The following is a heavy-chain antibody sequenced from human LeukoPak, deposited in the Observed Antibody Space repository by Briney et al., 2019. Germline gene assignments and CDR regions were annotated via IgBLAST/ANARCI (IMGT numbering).Heavy chain of an antibody. CDR2: ITGSGGST. D-gene: IGHD3-10*01. V-gene: IGHV3-23*01. Sequence: GGSLRLSCAASGFTFSKYAMNWVRQAPGKGLEWVSVITGSGGSTYYADSVKGRFIISRDNSKNTLYMQMNSLRAGDTAVYYCARQRLGFGESLDYWGQGTLVAVSS. J-gene: IGHJ4*02. CDR1: GFTFSKYA. CDR3: ARQRLGFGESLDY.